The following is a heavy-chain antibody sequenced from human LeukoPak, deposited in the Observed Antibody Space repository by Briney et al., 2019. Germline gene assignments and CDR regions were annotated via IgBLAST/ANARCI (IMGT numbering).Heavy chain of an antibody. CDR1: GFTVSSNY. D-gene: IGHD2-8*01. V-gene: IGHV3-11*04. CDR3: ASGDNIVLYHDGMDV. CDR2: ISSSGSTI. Sequence: GGSLRLSCAASGFTVSSNYLSWVRQAPGKGLEWVSYISSSGSTIYYADSVKGRFTISRDNAKNSLYLQMNSLRAEDTAVYYCASGDNIVLYHDGMDVWGQGTTVTVSS. J-gene: IGHJ6*02.